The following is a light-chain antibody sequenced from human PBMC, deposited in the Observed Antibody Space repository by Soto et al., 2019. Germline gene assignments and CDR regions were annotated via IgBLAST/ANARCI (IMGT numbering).Light chain of an antibody. J-gene: IGKJ2*01. CDR2: DAS. CDR1: QNISNY. CDR3: QHYDKLPVYT. V-gene: IGKV1-33*01. Sequence: EIQMTQSPSSLSASVGDRVTITCQASQNISNYLDWYQQKPGKAPKLLIYDASNLETGAPSRFSGSGSGTDFTFTISSLQPEYIATYYCQHYDKLPVYTFGRGTKLEIK.